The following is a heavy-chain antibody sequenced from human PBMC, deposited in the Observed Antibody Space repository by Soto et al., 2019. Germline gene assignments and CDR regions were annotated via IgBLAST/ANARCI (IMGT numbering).Heavy chain of an antibody. CDR2: ISRDGSNK. CDR1: GFTFSRYA. J-gene: IGHJ4*02. Sequence: GGSLRLSCAVSGFTFSRYAIHWVRQAPGKGLEWVAVISRDGSNKYYVDSVKGRFTISRDNSKNTLYLQMNSLRDEDTAVYYCARSRNSAVADSFDFWGQGTLVTVSS. D-gene: IGHD3-10*01. CDR3: ARSRNSAVADSFDF. V-gene: IGHV3-30*04.